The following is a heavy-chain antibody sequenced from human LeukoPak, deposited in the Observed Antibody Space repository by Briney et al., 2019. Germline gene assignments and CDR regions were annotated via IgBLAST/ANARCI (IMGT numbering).Heavy chain of an antibody. CDR2: ISYDGSNK. CDR3: ARDRGGGAYYDFWSGYY. D-gene: IGHD3-3*01. V-gene: IGHV3-30-3*01. CDR1: GFTFSNAW. J-gene: IGHJ4*02. Sequence: GGSLRLSCAASGFTFSNAWMSWVRQAPGKGLEWVAVISYDGSNKYSADSVKGRFIISRDNSKNTLYLQMNSLRTEDTAVYYCARDRGGGAYYDFWSGYYWGQGTLVTVSS.